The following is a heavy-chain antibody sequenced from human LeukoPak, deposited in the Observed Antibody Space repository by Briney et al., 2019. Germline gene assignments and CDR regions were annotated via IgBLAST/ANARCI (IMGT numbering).Heavy chain of an antibody. J-gene: IGHJ4*02. CDR3: ARGWNIVVVPAGAYESYFDY. Sequence: SVKVSCKASRGTFSSYAISWVRQAPGQGLEWMGGIIPIFGTANYVQKFQGRATITADESTSTAYMELSSLRSEDTAVYYCARGWNIVVVPAGAYESYFDYWGQGTLVTVSS. V-gene: IGHV1-69*13. CDR2: IIPIFGTA. CDR1: RGTFSSYA. D-gene: IGHD2-2*01.